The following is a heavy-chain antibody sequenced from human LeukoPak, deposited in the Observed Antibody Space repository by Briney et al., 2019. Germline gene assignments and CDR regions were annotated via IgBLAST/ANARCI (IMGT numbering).Heavy chain of an antibody. CDR1: GYSSTNYG. CDR2: IHIYRGNT. Sequence: ASVKVSCKASGYSSTNYGISWVRQAPGQGLEWMGWIHIYRGNTGYAQKFQGRVTMTRNTSISTAYMELSSLRSEDTAVYYCARSSPGPLYYYYYMDVWGKGTTVTISS. V-gene: IGHV1-8*02. CDR3: ARSSPGPLYYYYYMDV. D-gene: IGHD2-8*02. J-gene: IGHJ6*03.